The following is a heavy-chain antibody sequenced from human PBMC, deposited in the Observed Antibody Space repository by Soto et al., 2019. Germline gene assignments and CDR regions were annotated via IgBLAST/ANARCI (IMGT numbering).Heavy chain of an antibody. CDR3: AKGRHKQWLLFREYYGMDV. V-gene: IGHV3-30*18. D-gene: IGHD6-19*01. CDR2: ISYDGSNK. J-gene: IGHJ6*02. Sequence: QVQLVESGGGVVQPGRSLRLSCAASGFTFSSYGMHWVRQAPGKGLEWVAVISYDGSNKYYADSVKGRFTISRDNSKNTLYLQMNSLRAEDTAVYYCAKGRHKQWLLFREYYGMDVWGQGTTVTVSS. CDR1: GFTFSSYG.